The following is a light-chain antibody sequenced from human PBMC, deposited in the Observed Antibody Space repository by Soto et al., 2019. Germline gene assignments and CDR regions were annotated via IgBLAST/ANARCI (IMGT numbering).Light chain of an antibody. J-gene: IGLJ3*02. CDR2: DVS. V-gene: IGLV2-11*01. CDR3: CSYAGSYTLV. Sequence: QSALTQPRSVSGSPGQSVTISCTGTSSDVGAYNFVSWYQQHPGRVPKLMIYDVSRRPSGVPDRFSGSKSGNTASLTISGRQADDEADSYCCSYAGSYTLVFGGGTKLTVL. CDR1: SSDVGAYNF.